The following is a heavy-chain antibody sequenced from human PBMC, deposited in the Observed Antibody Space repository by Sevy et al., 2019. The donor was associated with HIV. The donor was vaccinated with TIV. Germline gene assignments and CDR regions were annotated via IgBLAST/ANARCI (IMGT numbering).Heavy chain of an antibody. CDR1: GFTFSNYA. Sequence: GESLKISCAGSGFTFSNYAMQWVRQAPGKGLECVAGLWSHGRREYYADFAKGRFTISRDNSKNTVYLHMDSLRTDDTAVYYCAKEDDAFDVWGQGTMVTVSS. CDR3: AKEDDAFDV. J-gene: IGHJ3*01. V-gene: IGHV3-33*03. CDR2: LWSHGRRE.